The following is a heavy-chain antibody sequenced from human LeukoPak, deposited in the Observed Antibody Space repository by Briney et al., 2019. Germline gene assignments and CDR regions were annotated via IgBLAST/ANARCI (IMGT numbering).Heavy chain of an antibody. CDR1: GFTFSDYY. Sequence: GGSLRLSCAASGFTFSDYYMSWVRQAPGKGLEWVSYISGTSSYTTYADSVKGRFTISRDNAKNSLYLQMNSLRGEDTAVYYCARLGSIAAAGTPDYWGQGTLVTVSS. CDR3: ARLGSIAAAGTPDY. D-gene: IGHD6-13*01. V-gene: IGHV3-11*06. J-gene: IGHJ4*02. CDR2: ISGTSSYT.